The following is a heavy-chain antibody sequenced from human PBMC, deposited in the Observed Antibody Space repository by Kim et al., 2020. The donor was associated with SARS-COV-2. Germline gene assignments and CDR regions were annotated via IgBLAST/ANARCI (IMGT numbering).Heavy chain of an antibody. CDR3: AAVATRTDIDY. D-gene: IGHD6-6*01. V-gene: IGHV3-7*01. Sequence: GGSLRLSCAGSGFTFSNYWVNWVRQAPGKGLEWVANIKEDGSEKYYADSVKGRFTISRDNAKNSLYLQMNSLRAEDTAVYYCAAVATRTDIDYWGQGTLVTVSS. J-gene: IGHJ4*02. CDR1: GFTFSNYW. CDR2: IKEDGSEK.